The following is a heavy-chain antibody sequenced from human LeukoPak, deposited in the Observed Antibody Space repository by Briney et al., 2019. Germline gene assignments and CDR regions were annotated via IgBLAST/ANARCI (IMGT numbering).Heavy chain of an antibody. D-gene: IGHD5-12*01. CDR2: ISDTSAM. CDR1: GFSFSLYS. Sequence: GGSLRLSCVASGFSFSLYSMKWVRQAPGKGLEWVSYISDTSAMYYADSVRGRFTISRDNAKNSLFLQMNSLRVEDTGVYYCARDGGYSGYDADCWGQGTLVTVSS. CDR3: ARDGGYSGYDADC. J-gene: IGHJ4*02. V-gene: IGHV3-48*01.